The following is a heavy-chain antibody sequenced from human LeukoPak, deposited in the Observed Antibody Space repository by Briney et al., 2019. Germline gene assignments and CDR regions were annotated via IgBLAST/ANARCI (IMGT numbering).Heavy chain of an antibody. CDR3: ARVSDDYVWGSCRFGEADY. CDR2: MNPISGHT. J-gene: IGHJ4*02. CDR1: GFTFTSYD. V-gene: IGHV1-8*01. Sequence: ASVKVSCRASGFTFTSYDINWVRQSTGQGLEWMGWMNPISGHTGYAQKLQGRVTMTTDTSTSTAYMELRSLRSDDTAVYYCARVSDDYVWGSCRFGEADYWGQGTLVTVSS. D-gene: IGHD3-16*02.